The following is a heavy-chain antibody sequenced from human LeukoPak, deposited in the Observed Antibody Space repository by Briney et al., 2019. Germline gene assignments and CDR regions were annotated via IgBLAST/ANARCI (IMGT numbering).Heavy chain of an antibody. CDR1: GFLFSRYW. J-gene: IGHJ4*02. CDR3: ARDSFETDIDY. CDR2: IKEDGSEK. V-gene: IGHV3-7*01. Sequence: GGSLRLSCAASGFLFSRYWMSWVRQAPEKGLEWVANIKEDGSEKYYVESMKGRFTISRDNVKNSLYLQINSLRAEDTAVYYCARDSFETDIDYWGQGTLVTVSS. D-gene: IGHD1-14*01.